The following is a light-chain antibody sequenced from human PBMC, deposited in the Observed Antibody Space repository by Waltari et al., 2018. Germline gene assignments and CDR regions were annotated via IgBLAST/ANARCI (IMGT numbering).Light chain of an antibody. V-gene: IGKV3-20*01. Sequence: EIVLTQSPGTLSLSPGERATLSCRASQSVSRSLAWYQQKPCQAPRLLIYGASNRAAGIPDRFSGSGSGTDFSLTISRLEPEDFAVYYCQHYVRLPATFGQGTKVEIK. CDR3: QHYVRLPAT. J-gene: IGKJ1*01. CDR2: GAS. CDR1: QSVSRS.